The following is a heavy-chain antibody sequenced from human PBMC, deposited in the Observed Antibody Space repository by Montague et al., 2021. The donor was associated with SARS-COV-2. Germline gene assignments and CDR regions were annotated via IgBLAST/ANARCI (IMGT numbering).Heavy chain of an antibody. CDR3: AKNFPGQFYFDD. J-gene: IGHJ4*02. Sequence: SRRLSFSASGFTFSTYAMNWVRQAPGKGLEWVSGISSGGNKHHADSVKGRFTISRDDSRNTLYLQMHSLRAEDTAMYYCAKNFPGQFYFDDWGQGTLVAVSS. D-gene: IGHD2/OR15-2a*01. V-gene: IGHV3-23*01. CDR2: ISSGGNK. CDR1: GFTFSTYA.